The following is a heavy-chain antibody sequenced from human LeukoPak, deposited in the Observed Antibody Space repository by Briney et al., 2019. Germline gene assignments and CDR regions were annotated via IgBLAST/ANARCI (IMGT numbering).Heavy chain of an antibody. CDR2: ISYDGSNK. Sequence: GGSLRLSCAASGFTFSSYAMHWVRQAPGKGLEWVAVISYDGSNKYYADSVKGRFTISRDNSKNTLYLQMNSLRAEDTAVYYCASPPTVTTFSNYDSSGYYNGMDYWGQGTLVTVPS. D-gene: IGHD3-22*01. J-gene: IGHJ4*02. CDR3: ASPPTVTTFSNYDSSGYYNGMDY. CDR1: GFTFSSYA. V-gene: IGHV3-30*04.